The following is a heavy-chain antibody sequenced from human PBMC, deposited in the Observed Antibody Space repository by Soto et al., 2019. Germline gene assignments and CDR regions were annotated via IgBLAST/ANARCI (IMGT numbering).Heavy chain of an antibody. Sequence: SVKVSCKASGFTFTSSAVQWVRQARGQRLEWIGWIVVGSGNTNSAQKSQERVTITRDMSTSTAYMELSSLRSEDTAVYYCAAVDRNRDAFDIWGQGTMVTVSS. CDR2: IVVGSGNT. CDR3: AAVDRNRDAFDI. CDR1: GFTFTSSA. V-gene: IGHV1-58*01. J-gene: IGHJ3*02.